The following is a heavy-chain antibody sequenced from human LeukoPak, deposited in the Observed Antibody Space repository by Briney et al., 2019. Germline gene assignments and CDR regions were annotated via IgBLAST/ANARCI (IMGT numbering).Heavy chain of an antibody. CDR1: GYTFTGYS. Sequence: ASVKVSCKASGYTFTGYSIHWVRQAPGQGLEWMGWINPNSGGTNYAQKFQGRVTMTRDTSISTAYMELSRLRSDDTAVYYCASPGNYGSGRTRRIYGMDVWGQGTTVTVSS. CDR2: INPNSGGT. D-gene: IGHD3-10*01. CDR3: ASPGNYGSGRTRRIYGMDV. V-gene: IGHV1-2*02. J-gene: IGHJ6*02.